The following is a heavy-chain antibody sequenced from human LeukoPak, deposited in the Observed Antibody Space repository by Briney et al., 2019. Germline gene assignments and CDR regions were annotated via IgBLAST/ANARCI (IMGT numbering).Heavy chain of an antibody. D-gene: IGHD3-22*01. J-gene: IGHJ1*01. CDR2: IIPIFGTA. Sequence: ASVKVSCKASGGTFSSYAISWVRQAPGQGLEWMGGIIPIFGTANCAQKFQGRVTITADESTSTAYMELSSLRAEDTAVYYCARDSSYYYDSSGYFGYFQHWGQGTLVTVSS. CDR3: ARDSSYYYDSSGYFGYFQH. CDR1: GGTFSSYA. V-gene: IGHV1-69*13.